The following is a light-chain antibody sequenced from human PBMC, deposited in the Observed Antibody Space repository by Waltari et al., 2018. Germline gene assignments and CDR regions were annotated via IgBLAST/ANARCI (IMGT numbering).Light chain of an antibody. V-gene: IGLV3-19*01. Sequence: SSELTQDPAVSVAVGQTVRITCQGDSLKNSYGSWLQQRPGQAPKLVIYPRDKRPSGVPDRFSGSGSRDTASLTISGAQAEDEADYYCLSRDNSGNYVFGTGTQVTVL. CDR1: SLKNSY. J-gene: IGLJ1*01. CDR3: LSRDNSGNYV. CDR2: PRD.